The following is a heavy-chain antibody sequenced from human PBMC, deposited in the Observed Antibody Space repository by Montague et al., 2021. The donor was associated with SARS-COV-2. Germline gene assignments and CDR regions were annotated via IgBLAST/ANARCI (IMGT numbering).Heavy chain of an antibody. CDR1: GFTFSSYA. CDR2: ISYDGSNK. CDR3: ARDREITMVRGAPLYGMDV. Sequence: SLRLSCAASGFTFSSYAMHWVRQAPGKGLEWVVVISYDGSNKYYADSVKGRFTISRDNSKNTLYLQMNSLRAEDTAVYYCARDREITMVRGAPLYGMDVWGQGTTVTVSS. D-gene: IGHD3-10*01. V-gene: IGHV3-30-3*01. J-gene: IGHJ6*02.